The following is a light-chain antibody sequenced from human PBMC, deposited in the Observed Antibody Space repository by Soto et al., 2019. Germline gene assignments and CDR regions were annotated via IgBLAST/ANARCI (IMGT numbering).Light chain of an antibody. CDR2: GAS. V-gene: IGKV3-20*01. CDR1: QSVSSSY. CDR3: QNYDTSPT. J-gene: IGKJ1*01. Sequence: EIALTQSPGTLSLSAGERATLSCRASQSVSSSYLALYQQKPGQTPTVLIYGASRRATGIPDRFSGSGSGTDFTLSISRLEPEDSAVYYCQNYDTSPTFGQGTKVDIK.